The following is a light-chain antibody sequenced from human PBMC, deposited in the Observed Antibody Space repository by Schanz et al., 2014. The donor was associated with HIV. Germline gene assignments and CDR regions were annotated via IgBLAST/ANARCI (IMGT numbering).Light chain of an antibody. CDR1: QSVSSSY. CDR2: GAS. Sequence: EIVLTQSPGTLSLSPGERATLSCRASQSVSSSYFAWYQQKPGQAPRLLIYGASSRATGIPDRFSGSGSGTDFALTISRLESEDFAVYYCQQYGRSPWTFGQGTNVEI. J-gene: IGKJ1*01. V-gene: IGKV3-20*01. CDR3: QQYGRSPWT.